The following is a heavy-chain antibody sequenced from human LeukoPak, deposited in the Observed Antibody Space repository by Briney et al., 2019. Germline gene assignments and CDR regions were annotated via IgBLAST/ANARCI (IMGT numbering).Heavy chain of an antibody. V-gene: IGHV5-51*01. CDR1: GYSFTSYW. Sequence: GESLKISCKGSGYSFTSYWIGWVRQMPGKGLEWMGIIYPGDSDTRYSPSFQGQVTISADKSISTAYLQWSSLKASDTAMYYCARRGLVGVPAAIDAFDIWGQGTMVTVSS. CDR3: ARRGLVGVPAAIDAFDI. J-gene: IGHJ3*02. CDR2: IYPGDSDT. D-gene: IGHD2-2*01.